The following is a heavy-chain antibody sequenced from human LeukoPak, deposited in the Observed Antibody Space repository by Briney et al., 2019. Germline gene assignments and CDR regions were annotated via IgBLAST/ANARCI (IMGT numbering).Heavy chain of an antibody. CDR1: GGSFSGYY. CDR3: ARIPGSSTSSTIKYYYYGMDV. CDR2: INHSGST. J-gene: IGHJ6*02. V-gene: IGHV4-34*01. Sequence: PSETLSLTCAVYGGSFSGYYWSWIRQPPGKGLEWIGEINHSGSTNYNPSLKSRVTISVDTSKNQFSLKLSSVTAADTAVYYCARIPGSSTSSTIKYYYYGMDVWGQGTRPPSP. D-gene: IGHD2-2*01.